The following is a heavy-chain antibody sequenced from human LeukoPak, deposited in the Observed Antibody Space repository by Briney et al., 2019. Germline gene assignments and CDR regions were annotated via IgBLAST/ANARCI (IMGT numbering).Heavy chain of an antibody. CDR2: IYYSGST. Sequence: PSETLSLTCTVSGGSISSSGYYWGWIRQPPGTGLEWIVSIYYSGSTYYNPSLRSRVTISVDTSKNQLSLKLSSLTAADTAVYYCARHEYSGSYYGLSWFDPWGQGTLVTVSS. J-gene: IGHJ5*02. CDR1: GGSISSSGYY. CDR3: ARHEYSGSYYGLSWFDP. D-gene: IGHD1-26*01. V-gene: IGHV4-39*01.